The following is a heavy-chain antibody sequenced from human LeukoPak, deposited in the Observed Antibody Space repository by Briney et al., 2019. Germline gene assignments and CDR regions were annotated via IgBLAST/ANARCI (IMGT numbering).Heavy chain of an antibody. D-gene: IGHD2-2*01. CDR1: GFTFSSYW. J-gene: IGHJ5*02. CDR2: IKQDGSEK. V-gene: IGHV3-7*01. Sequence: GGSLGLSCAASGFTFSSYWMSWVRQAPGKGLEWVANIKQDGSEKYYVDSVKGRFTISRDNAKNSLYLQMNSLRAEDTAVYYCARVSEAIDLDPWGQGTLVTVSS. CDR3: ARVSEAIDLDP.